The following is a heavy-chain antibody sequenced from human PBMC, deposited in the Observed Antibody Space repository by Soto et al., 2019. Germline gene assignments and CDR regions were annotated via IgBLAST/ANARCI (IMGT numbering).Heavy chain of an antibody. V-gene: IGHV2-5*02. CDR3: AHRRFDGWYSDYDS. CDR1: GFSLTTTGVG. CDR2: IYWDDDK. D-gene: IGHD6-19*01. J-gene: IGHJ4*02. Sequence: QITLKESGPTLVKPTQTLTLTCTFSGFSLTTTGVGLGWIRPPPGKALEWLARIYWDDDKRYSPSLKNRLTVTKDNSKNEVVLTMANMDPVDTATYYCAHRRFDGWYSDYDSWGQGALVTVSS.